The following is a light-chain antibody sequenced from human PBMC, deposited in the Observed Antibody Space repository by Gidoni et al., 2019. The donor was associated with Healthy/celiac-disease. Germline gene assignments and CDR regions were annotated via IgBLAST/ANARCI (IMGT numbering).Light chain of an antibody. J-gene: IGKJ4*01. CDR2: DAS. CDR1: QSVSSY. Sequence: EIVLTPSPATLSLSPGERATLSCRASQSVSSYLAWYQQKPGQAPRLLIYDASNRATGIPARFSGSGSGTDITLTISSLEPEDFAVYYCQQRSNWLTFGGGTKVEIK. CDR3: QQRSNWLT. V-gene: IGKV3-11*01.